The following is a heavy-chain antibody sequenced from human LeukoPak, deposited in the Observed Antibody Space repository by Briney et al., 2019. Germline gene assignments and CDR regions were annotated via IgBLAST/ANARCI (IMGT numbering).Heavy chain of an antibody. D-gene: IGHD2/OR15-2a*01. CDR1: GGSFSGYY. J-gene: IGHJ6*02. V-gene: IGHV4-34*01. CDR2: INHGGST. CDR3: ARGILSLRYYYGMDV. Sequence: SETLSLTCAVYGGSFSGYYWSWIRQPPGKGLEWIGEINHGGSTNYNPSLKSRVTISVDTSKNQFSLKLSSVTAADTAVYYCARGILSLRYYYGMDVWGQGTTVTVSS.